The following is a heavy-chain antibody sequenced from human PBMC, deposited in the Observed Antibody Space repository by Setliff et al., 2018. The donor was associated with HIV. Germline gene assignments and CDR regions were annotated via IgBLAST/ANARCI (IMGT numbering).Heavy chain of an antibody. CDR3: ARVGSYWSTFDY. J-gene: IGHJ4*02. V-gene: IGHV7-4-1*02. CDR2: INTETGNP. CDR1: GYTLTTYG. D-gene: IGHD1-26*01. Sequence: ASVKVSCKASGYTLTTYGISWVRQAPGQGPEWMGWINTETGNPMYAQGFRGRLVFSLDISVSTAYLQISTLKTEDTAIYYCARVGSYWSTFDYWGQGALVTVSS.